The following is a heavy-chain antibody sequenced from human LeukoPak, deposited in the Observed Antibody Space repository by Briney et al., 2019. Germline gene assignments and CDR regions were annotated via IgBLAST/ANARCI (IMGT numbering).Heavy chain of an antibody. D-gene: IGHD6-13*01. CDR3: ARFEAAAGNFDY. V-gene: IGHV3-7*01. Sequence: GGSLRLSCVVSGFTFSSYWMSWVRQAPGKGLEWVANIKQDGSEKYYADSVKGRFTISRDNAKNSLYLQMNSLRAEDTAVYYCARFEAAAGNFDYWGQGTLVTVSS. J-gene: IGHJ4*02. CDR2: IKQDGSEK. CDR1: GFTFSSYW.